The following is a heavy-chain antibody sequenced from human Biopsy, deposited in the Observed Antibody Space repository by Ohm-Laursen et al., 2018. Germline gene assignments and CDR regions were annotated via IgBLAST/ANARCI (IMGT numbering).Heavy chain of an antibody. Sequence: SLRLSCTASGFGFYAMRWVRQPPGKGLEWLAVTSFDGSNKFYAESVRGRFTISRDRSRDTLYLQMNRLTNEDTALYYCAKDGGQWLGGAFDIWGHGTMVIVAS. CDR1: GFGFYA. CDR2: TSFDGSNK. V-gene: IGHV3-30*18. CDR3: AKDGGQWLGGAFDI. D-gene: IGHD6-19*01. J-gene: IGHJ3*02.